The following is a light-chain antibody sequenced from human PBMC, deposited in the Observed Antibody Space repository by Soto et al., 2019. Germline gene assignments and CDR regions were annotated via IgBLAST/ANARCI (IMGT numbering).Light chain of an antibody. CDR2: DVS. Sequence: QSALTQPASVSGSPGQSITISCTGTSSDVGGYNYVSWYQQHPGKAPKLIIYDVSDRPSGVSNRFSGSKSGNTASLTISRLQAEDEADYYCSSYTTSSTPGVVFGGGTQLTVL. J-gene: IGLJ3*02. V-gene: IGLV2-14*03. CDR1: SSDVGGYNY. CDR3: SSYTTSSTPGVV.